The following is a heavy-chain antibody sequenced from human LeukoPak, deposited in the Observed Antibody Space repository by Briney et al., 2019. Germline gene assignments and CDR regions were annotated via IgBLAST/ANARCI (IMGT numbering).Heavy chain of an antibody. CDR3: ARQNTPHGNFDY. D-gene: IGHD1-26*01. J-gene: IGHJ4*02. Sequence: PGGSLRLSCAASGFTLSSYAMHWVRQPAGKGLGWVSAIGTAGDTFYPGSVKGRFTISRENAKKSLFLQMNSLRAEDTAVYYCARQNTPHGNFDYWGQGTLVTVSS. CDR1: GFTLSSYA. V-gene: IGHV3-13*01. CDR2: IGTAGDT.